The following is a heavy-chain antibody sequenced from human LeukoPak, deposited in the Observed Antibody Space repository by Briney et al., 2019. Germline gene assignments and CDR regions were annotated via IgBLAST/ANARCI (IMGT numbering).Heavy chain of an antibody. CDR2: IGTAGDT. J-gene: IGHJ4*02. CDR1: GFTFSSYD. D-gene: IGHD3-10*01. CDR3: ARDGSGRVPEMSAPDY. V-gene: IGHV3-13*01. Sequence: GGSLRLSCAASGFTFSSYDMHWVRQPTGKGLEWVSAIGTAGDTYYSHSVKGRFTISRENAKHSLYLQMNSLRAEDTAVYYCARDGSGRVPEMSAPDYWGQGTLVTVSS.